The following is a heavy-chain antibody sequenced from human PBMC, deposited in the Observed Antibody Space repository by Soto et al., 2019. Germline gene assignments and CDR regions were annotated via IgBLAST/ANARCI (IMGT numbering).Heavy chain of an antibody. V-gene: IGHV3-21*01. Sequence: GGSLILSCAASGFTFSSYIMNWVRQATGKGLEWVSSISSSSSYIYYADSVKGRFTISRDNAKNSLYLQMNSLRAEDTAVYYCARDTREYYYYGMDVWGQGTTVTVSS. CDR3: ARDTREYYYYGMDV. CDR1: GFTFSSYI. J-gene: IGHJ6*02. CDR2: ISSSSSYI.